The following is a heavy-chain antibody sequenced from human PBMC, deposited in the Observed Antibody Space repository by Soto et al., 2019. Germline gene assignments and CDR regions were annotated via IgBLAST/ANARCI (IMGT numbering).Heavy chain of an antibody. CDR1: GFTVSRNF. Sequence: EVQLVESGGGLIQSGGSLRLSCAASGFTVSRNFMSWVRQAPGKGLEWVSLIYSAGDTSYADSVKGRFIISRDTSKNTLYLQMNSLRAEDTAIYYCAGVYGDFAVDAFDIWGQGTMVTVSS. D-gene: IGHD4-17*01. CDR3: AGVYGDFAVDAFDI. V-gene: IGHV3-53*01. J-gene: IGHJ3*02. CDR2: IYSAGDT.